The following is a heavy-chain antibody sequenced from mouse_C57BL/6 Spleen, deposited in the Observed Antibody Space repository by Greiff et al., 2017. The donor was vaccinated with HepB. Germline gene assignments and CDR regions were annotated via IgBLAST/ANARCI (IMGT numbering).Heavy chain of an antibody. J-gene: IGHJ1*03. CDR1: GFTFSSYA. Sequence: EVKLVESGEGLVKPGGSLKLSCAASGFTFSSYAMSWVRQTPEKRLEWVAYISSGGDYIYYADTVKGRFTISRDNARNTLYLQMSSLKSEDTAMYYCTSTYGNFWYFDVWGTGTTVTVSS. V-gene: IGHV5-9-1*02. CDR2: ISSGGDYI. CDR3: TSTYGNFWYFDV. D-gene: IGHD2-1*01.